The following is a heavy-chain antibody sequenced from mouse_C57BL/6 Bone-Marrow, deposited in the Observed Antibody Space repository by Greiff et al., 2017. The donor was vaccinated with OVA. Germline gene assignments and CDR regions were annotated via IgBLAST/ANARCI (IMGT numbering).Heavy chain of an antibody. CDR3: ARSGDRAWFAY. CDR2: IYPGGGYT. CDR1: GYTFTNYW. V-gene: IGHV1-63*01. D-gene: IGHD2-13*01. J-gene: IGHJ3*01. Sequence: QVQLQQSGAELVRPGTSVKMSCKASGYTFTNYWIGWAKQRPGHGLEWIGDIYPGGGYTNYNEKFKGKATLTADKSSSTAYMQFSSLTSEDSAIDYGARSGDRAWFAYWGQGTLVTVSA.